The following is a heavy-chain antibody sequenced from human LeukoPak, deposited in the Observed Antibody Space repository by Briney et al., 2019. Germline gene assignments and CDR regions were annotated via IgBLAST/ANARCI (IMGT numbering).Heavy chain of an antibody. V-gene: IGHV4-59*01. CDR3: ARVGGYDSSGFNWFDP. D-gene: IGHD3-22*01. CDR1: GGSISSYY. CDR2: IYYSGST. Sequence: SETLSLTCTVSGGSISSYYWSWIRQPPGKGLEWIGYIYYSGSTNYNPSLKSRVTISVDTSKNQFSLKLSSVTAADTAVYYRARVGGYDSSGFNWFDPWGQGTLVTVSS. J-gene: IGHJ5*02.